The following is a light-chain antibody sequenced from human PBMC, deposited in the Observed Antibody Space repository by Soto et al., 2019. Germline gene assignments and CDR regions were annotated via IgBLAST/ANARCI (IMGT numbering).Light chain of an antibody. J-gene: IGKJ2*01. CDR2: LGS. V-gene: IGKV2-28*01. CDR1: QSLLHSNGYNY. CDR3: MQALQTPVYT. Sequence: DIVMTQSPLSLPVTPGEPASISCRSSQSLLHSNGYNYLDWYLQKPGQSPQLLIYLGSNRASGVPDRCSSSGSGTDFTLKISRVEAEDVGVYYCMQALQTPVYTFGQGTKLEIK.